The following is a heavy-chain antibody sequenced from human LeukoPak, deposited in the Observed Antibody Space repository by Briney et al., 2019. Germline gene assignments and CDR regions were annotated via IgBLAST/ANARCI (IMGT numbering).Heavy chain of an antibody. CDR2: IWYDGSNK. Sequence: GGSLRLSCAASGFTFSSYWMSWVRQAPGKGLEWVAVIWYDGSNKYYADSVKGRFTISRDNSKNTLYLQMNSLRAEDTAVYYCARDGRHFDWLLVGGGYFDYWGQGTLVTVSS. D-gene: IGHD3-9*01. CDR3: ARDGRHFDWLLVGGGYFDY. J-gene: IGHJ4*02. CDR1: GFTFSSYW. V-gene: IGHV3-33*08.